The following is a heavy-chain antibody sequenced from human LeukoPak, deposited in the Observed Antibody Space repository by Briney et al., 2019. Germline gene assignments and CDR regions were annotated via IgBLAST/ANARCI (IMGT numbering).Heavy chain of an antibody. D-gene: IGHD3-16*01. Sequence: GGSLRLSCAASGFTFSSYSMNWVRQAPGKGLEWVSDISSSSSTIYYADSVKGRFTISRDNSKNTLYLQMNSLRAEDTAVYYCAKVPVGGDWFDPWGQGTLVTVSS. V-gene: IGHV3-48*01. CDR1: GFTFSSYS. CDR2: ISSSSSTI. J-gene: IGHJ5*02. CDR3: AKVPVGGDWFDP.